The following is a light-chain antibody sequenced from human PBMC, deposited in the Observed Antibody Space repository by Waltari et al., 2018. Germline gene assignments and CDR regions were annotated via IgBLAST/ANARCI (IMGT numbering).Light chain of an antibody. Sequence: QSALTQPVSVSGSPGQSITISCTGTSSDIGAYNSVSWYQFHPGKAPKLMIYDVTKRPSGVSVRLSGSKAGNTSSLTLSGLQAEDEADYYCSSYTTSSTLVFGGGTKLTVL. CDR1: SSDIGAYNS. J-gene: IGLJ2*01. CDR3: SSYTTSSTLV. CDR2: DVT. V-gene: IGLV2-14*03.